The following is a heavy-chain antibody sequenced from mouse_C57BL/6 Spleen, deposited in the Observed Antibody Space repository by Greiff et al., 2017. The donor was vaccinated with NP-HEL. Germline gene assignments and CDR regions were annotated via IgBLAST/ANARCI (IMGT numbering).Heavy chain of an antibody. J-gene: IGHJ3*01. CDR1: GYSFTGYF. CDR3: ARDYDGVAWFAH. D-gene: IGHD2-4*01. CDR2: INPYNGDT. V-gene: IGHV1-20*01. Sequence: VQLQQSGPELVKPGDSVKISCKASGYSFTGYFMNWVMQSHGKSLEWIGRINPYNGDTFYNQKFKGKATLTVDKSSSTAHMELRSLTSEDSAVYYCARDYDGVAWFAHWGQGTLVTVSA.